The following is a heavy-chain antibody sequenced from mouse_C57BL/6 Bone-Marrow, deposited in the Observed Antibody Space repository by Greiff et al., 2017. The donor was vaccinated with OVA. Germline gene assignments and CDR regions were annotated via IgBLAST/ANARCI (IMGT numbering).Heavy chain of an antibody. CDR3: ARNGYYDGYFDV. CDR1: GYTFTSYW. CDR2: IYPGSGST. D-gene: IGHD2-3*01. V-gene: IGHV1-55*01. J-gene: IGHJ1*03. Sequence: QVQLQQPGAELVKPGASVKMSCKASGYTFTSYWITWVKQRPGQGLEWIGDIYPGSGSTNYNEKFKSKATLTVDTSSSTAYMQLSSLTSEDSAVYYGARNGYYDGYFDVWGTGTTVTVSS.